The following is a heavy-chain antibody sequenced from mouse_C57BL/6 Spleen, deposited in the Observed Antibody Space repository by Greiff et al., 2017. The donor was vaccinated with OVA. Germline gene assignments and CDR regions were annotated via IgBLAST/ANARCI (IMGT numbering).Heavy chain of an antibody. CDR1: GYTFTSYT. J-gene: IGHJ2*01. D-gene: IGHD2-3*01. CDR2: ITPSSGYT. Sequence: QVQLQQSGAELARPGASVKMSCQASGYTFTSYTMHWVKQRPGQGLEWIGYITPSSGYTKYNQKFKDKATLTADQSSSTAYMQLSSLTSEDSAVYSCALYDGYYPYWGQGTTLTVSS. V-gene: IGHV1-4*01. CDR3: ALYDGYYPY.